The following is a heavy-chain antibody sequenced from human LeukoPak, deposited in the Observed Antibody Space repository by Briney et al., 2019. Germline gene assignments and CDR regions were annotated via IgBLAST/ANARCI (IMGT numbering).Heavy chain of an antibody. CDR3: ARMPEWELLQPHFDY. CDR2: IIPILGIA. D-gene: IGHD1-26*01. V-gene: IGHV1-69*04. J-gene: IGHJ4*02. CDR1: GGTFSSYA. Sequence: ASVNLSCKASGGTFSSYAISWVRQAPGQGLEWMGRIIPILGIANYAQKFQGRVTITADKSTSTAYMELSSLRSEDTAVYYCARMPEWELLQPHFDYWGQGTLVTVSS.